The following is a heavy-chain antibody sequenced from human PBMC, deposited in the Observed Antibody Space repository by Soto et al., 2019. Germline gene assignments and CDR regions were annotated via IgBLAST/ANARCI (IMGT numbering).Heavy chain of an antibody. CDR3: ARVTVAVPATTHYFDY. CDR2: FYYSGIT. CDR1: VVSSNSCDYY. J-gene: IGHJ4*02. V-gene: IGHV4-61*08. D-gene: IGHD1-26*01. Sequence: SETLSLPCTVSVVSSNSCDYYWGWIRQPPVKGLEWIGYFYYSGITNYNPSLKSRVTISADTSKNQFSLKLRSVTAADAAVYYCARVTVAVPATTHYFDYWGQGTPVTVSS.